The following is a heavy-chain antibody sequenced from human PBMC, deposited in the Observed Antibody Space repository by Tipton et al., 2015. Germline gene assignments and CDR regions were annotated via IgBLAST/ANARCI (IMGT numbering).Heavy chain of an antibody. V-gene: IGHV4-61*01. CDR2: ISYSGTT. CDR3: ARIRGRYVMDY. D-gene: IGHD3-16*01. CDR1: GGSVNSANYY. Sequence: TLSLTCTVSGGSVNSANYYWSWIRQSPGKGLEWIGYISYSGTTNFNPSLKSRVTISVDTSKNQFFLNLSSVTAADTAVYYCARIRGRYVMDYWGQGTPVTVSS. J-gene: IGHJ4*02.